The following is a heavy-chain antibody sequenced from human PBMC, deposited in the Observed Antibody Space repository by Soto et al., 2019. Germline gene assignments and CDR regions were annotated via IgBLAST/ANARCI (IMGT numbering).Heavy chain of an antibody. CDR1: GITFGGRA. CDR2: ITDTGGDT. J-gene: IGHJ4*02. Sequence: GGSLRLSCVASGITFGGRAMSWVRQAPGEGLEWVSTITDTGGDTKCSDSVRGRFTMSRDNSKKTLYLQMNNLRVEDSALYYCARGSTDSYPGSRIFDFWGRGTLVTVSS. D-gene: IGHD3-10*01. V-gene: IGHV3-23*01. CDR3: ARGSTDSYPGSRIFDF.